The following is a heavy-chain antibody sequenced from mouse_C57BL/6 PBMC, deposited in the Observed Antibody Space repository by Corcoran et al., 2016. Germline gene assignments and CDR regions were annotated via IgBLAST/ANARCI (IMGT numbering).Heavy chain of an antibody. CDR2: INPNYGTT. D-gene: IGHD2-5*01. V-gene: IGHV1-39*01. J-gene: IGHJ3*01. CDR3: ARGVYSNYAWFAY. CDR1: GYSFTDYN. Sequence: EFQLQQSRPELVKPGASVKISCKASGYSFTDYNMNWVKQSNGKSLEWIGVINPNYGTTSYNQKFKGKATLTVDQSSSTAYMQLNSLTSEDSAVYYCARGVYSNYAWFAYWGQGTLVTVSA.